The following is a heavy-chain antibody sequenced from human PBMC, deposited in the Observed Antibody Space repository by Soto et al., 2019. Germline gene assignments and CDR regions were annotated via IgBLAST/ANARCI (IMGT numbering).Heavy chain of an antibody. Sequence: QVHLVQSGAEVKKPGSSVKVSCKASGNIFSSYRISWVRQAPGQGPEWMGWIIPIYGSANYARKFRDRVTITADESTSTVYMELRSVRSEATAVYYCAGLDPCYFDYWGQGTLVTVSS. CDR2: IIPIYGSA. J-gene: IGHJ4*02. CDR1: GNIFSSYR. V-gene: IGHV1-69*01. CDR3: AGLDPCYFDY.